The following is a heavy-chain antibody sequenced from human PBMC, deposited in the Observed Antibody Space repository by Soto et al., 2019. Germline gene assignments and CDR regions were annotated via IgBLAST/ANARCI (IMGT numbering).Heavy chain of an antibody. J-gene: IGHJ4*02. CDR3: AKVHSSGDYFPEY. D-gene: IGHD3-22*01. CDR2: ISAGGAST. Sequence: GGSLRLSCAASGFTFNNYAMSWVRQAPGKGLDWISAISAGGASTYYADSVKGRFTISRDNSQNTLFLQMHSLRAEDTAVYYCAKVHSSGDYFPEYWGQGTLVTVSS. V-gene: IGHV3-23*01. CDR1: GFTFNNYA.